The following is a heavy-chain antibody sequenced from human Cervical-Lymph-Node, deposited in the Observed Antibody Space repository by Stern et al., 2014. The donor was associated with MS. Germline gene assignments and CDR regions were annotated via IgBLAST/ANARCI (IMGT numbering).Heavy chain of an antibody. CDR3: VKRGITEVRGVRLGDY. J-gene: IGHJ4*02. Sequence: VQLVESGGGVVQPGRSLRLTCTVSGFTFSSYGMHWVRQAPGTGLDWVSVISYDGSDTYYAESVKGRFTNSRDNSKNTLYLEMRSLRPEDTAVYYFVKRGITEVRGVRLGDYWGPGTLVIVSS. CDR2: ISYDGSDT. V-gene: IGHV3-30*18. D-gene: IGHD3-10*01. CDR1: GFTFSSYG.